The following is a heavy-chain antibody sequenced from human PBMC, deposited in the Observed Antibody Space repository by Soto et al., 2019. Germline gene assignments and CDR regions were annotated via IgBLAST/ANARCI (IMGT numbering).Heavy chain of an antibody. CDR1: GGTFGSYT. CDR3: ARQRAMPPHFYSGMDV. D-gene: IGHD2-2*01. CDR2: IIPTFGTA. Sequence: QVHLVQSGAEVKKPGSSVKVSCTASGGTFGSYTVTWVRQAPGQGLEWMGEIIPTFGTASYAQKFQGRVTLTADKSTTTAHMELRSLSSDDTAVYFCARQRAMPPHFYSGMDVWGQGTTVTVSS. V-gene: IGHV1-69*06. J-gene: IGHJ6*02.